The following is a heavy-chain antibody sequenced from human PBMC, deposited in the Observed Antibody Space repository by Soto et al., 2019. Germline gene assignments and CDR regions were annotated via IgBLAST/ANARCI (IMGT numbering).Heavy chain of an antibody. V-gene: IGHV1-18*04. J-gene: IGHJ3*02. CDR2: ISAYNGNT. Sequence: GASVKVSCKASGYTFTSYGISWVRQAPGQGLEWMGWISAYNGNTNYAQKLQGRVTMTTDTSTSTAYMELRSLRSDDTAVYYCERTALIQTYYDFWSGYYKDDAFDIWGQGTMVTVSS. CDR3: ERTALIQTYYDFWSGYYKDDAFDI. CDR1: GYTFTSYG. D-gene: IGHD3-3*01.